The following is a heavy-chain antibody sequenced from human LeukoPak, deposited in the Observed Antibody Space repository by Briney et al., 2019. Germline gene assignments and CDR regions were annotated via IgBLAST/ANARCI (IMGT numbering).Heavy chain of an antibody. J-gene: IGHJ5*02. V-gene: IGHV1-2*02. D-gene: IGHD2-15*01. Sequence: ASVKVSCQASGYSFTAYYMLWVRLAPGPGLEWMAWVNTNTGATKFAQEFQGRVTLTRDTSISTAYMELGRLTSDDTAVYYCARGAGSSWLDPWGQGTLVTVSS. CDR1: GYSFTAYY. CDR3: ARGAGSSWLDP. CDR2: VNTNTGAT.